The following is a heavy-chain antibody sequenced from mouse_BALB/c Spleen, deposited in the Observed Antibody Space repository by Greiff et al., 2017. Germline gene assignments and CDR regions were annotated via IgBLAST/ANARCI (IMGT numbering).Heavy chain of an antibody. J-gene: IGHJ4*01. CDR1: GYNFTSYW. D-gene: IGHD2-1*01. Sequence: QVQLQQPGAELVKPGTSVKLSCKASGYNFTSYWINWVKLRPGQGLEWIGDIYPGSGSTNYNAKFKSKATLTVDTSSSTAYMQLSSLASEDSALYYGARSGGNYGGGAMDYWGQGTSVTVSS. V-gene: IGHV1-55*01. CDR3: ARSGGNYGGGAMDY. CDR2: IYPGSGST.